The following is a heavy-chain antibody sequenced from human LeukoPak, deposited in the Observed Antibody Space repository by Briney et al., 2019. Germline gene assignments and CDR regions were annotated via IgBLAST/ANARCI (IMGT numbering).Heavy chain of an antibody. CDR2: IYYSGST. V-gene: IGHV4-39*07. D-gene: IGHD4-17*01. CDR3: ARYGLLGLSEINGFDI. J-gene: IGHJ3*02. Sequence: SETLSLTCTVSGGSINSSTYYWGWIRQPPGKGLEWIGSIYYSGSTYYKPSLKSRVTISLDRSKNQLSLRLTSVTAADTAVYYCARYGLLGLSEINGFDIWGQGTTVTVSS. CDR1: GGSINSSTYY.